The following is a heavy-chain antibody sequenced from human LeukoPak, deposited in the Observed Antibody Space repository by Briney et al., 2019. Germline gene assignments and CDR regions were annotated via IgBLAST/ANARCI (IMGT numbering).Heavy chain of an antibody. CDR2: ISSSSSTI. Sequence: GGSLRLSCAASGFTFSSYSMIWVRQAPGKGLEWVSSISSSSSTIYYADSVKGRFTISRDNAKNSLYLQMNSLRAEDTAVYYCARDSSSGWGYWGQGTLVTVSS. J-gene: IGHJ4*02. D-gene: IGHD6-19*01. V-gene: IGHV3-48*01. CDR1: GFTFSSYS. CDR3: ARDSSSGWGY.